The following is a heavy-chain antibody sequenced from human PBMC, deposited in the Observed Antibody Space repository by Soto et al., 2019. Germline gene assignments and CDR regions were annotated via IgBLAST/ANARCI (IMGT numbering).Heavy chain of an antibody. J-gene: IGHJ5*02. CDR1: GYRFTSYW. Sequence: GESLKISCKTSGYRFTSYWIAWVRQMPGKGLEWMGIIFPSDSDTRYSPSFQGQVTISADRSTSTVFLQWASLKASDTAVYFCARKDKSGYFNWFDPWGQGTLVTVSS. CDR2: IFPSDSDT. V-gene: IGHV5-51*01. CDR3: ARKDKSGYFNWFDP. D-gene: IGHD3-22*01.